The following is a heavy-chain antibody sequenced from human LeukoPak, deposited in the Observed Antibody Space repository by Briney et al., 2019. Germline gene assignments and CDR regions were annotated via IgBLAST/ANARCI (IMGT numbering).Heavy chain of an antibody. D-gene: IGHD2-8*02. Sequence: SETLSLTCTVSGDSMNRGSYFWGWIRQPPGKGLEWIGDIHYSGVTYYNPSLKSRVTTSKDTSKSQFSLKLASVTAADTAVYYCARLLGHAYWGQGILVAVSS. J-gene: IGHJ4*02. CDR2: IHYSGVT. CDR3: ARLLGHAY. V-gene: IGHV4-39*01. CDR1: GDSMNRGSYF.